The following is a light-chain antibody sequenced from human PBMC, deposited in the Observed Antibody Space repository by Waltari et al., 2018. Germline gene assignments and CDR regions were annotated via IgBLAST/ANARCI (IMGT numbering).Light chain of an antibody. CDR3: QQSYSIPLT. CDR1: QTITRY. J-gene: IGKJ4*01. Sequence: DIQMTQSPSSQSASMGDRVTITCRASQTITRYLNWFQQKPGKAPKLLIYATSSLQSGVPSRFSGSGSGTDFTLTISSLQPEDFATYYCQQSYSIPLTFGGGTKVEIK. V-gene: IGKV1-39*01. CDR2: ATS.